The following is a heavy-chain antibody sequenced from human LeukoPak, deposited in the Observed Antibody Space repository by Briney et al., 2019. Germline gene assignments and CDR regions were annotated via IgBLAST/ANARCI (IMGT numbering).Heavy chain of an antibody. CDR2: IYYSGST. CDR1: GGSISSSSYY. D-gene: IGHD3-10*01. J-gene: IGHJ3*02. CDR3: ARTEYVLLWFGDSRKRHAFDI. V-gene: IGHV4-39*07. Sequence: SETLSLTCTVSGGSISSSSYYWGWIRQPPGKGLEGIGSIYYSGSTYYNPSLKSRGTISVDTSKTQFCLKVSSVTAADTAVYYCARTEYVLLWFGDSRKRHAFDIWGQGTMVTVSS.